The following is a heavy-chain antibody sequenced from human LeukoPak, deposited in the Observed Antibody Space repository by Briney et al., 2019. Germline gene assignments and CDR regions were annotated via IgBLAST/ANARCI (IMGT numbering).Heavy chain of an antibody. J-gene: IGHJ4*02. V-gene: IGHV1-69*05. CDR2: IIPIFGTA. D-gene: IGHD4-17*01. Sequence: ASVKVSCKASGGTFSRYAISWVRQAPGQGLEWMGRIIPIFGTANYAQKFQGRVTITTDESTSTAYMELSSLRSEDTAVYYCARVYGDYGFDYWGQGTLVTVSS. CDR1: GGTFSRYA. CDR3: ARVYGDYGFDY.